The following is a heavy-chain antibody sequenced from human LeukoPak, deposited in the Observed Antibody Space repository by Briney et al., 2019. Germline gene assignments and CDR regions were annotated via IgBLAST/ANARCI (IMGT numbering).Heavy chain of an antibody. V-gene: IGHV1-2*02. Sequence: ASVKVSCKASGYTFTGYYMHWVRQAPGQGLEWMGWINPNSGGTNYAQKFQGRVTMTRDTSISTAYMELSSLRSEDTAVYYCAIGYGSGSYYGFDYWGQGTLVTVSS. J-gene: IGHJ4*02. D-gene: IGHD3-10*01. CDR2: INPNSGGT. CDR1: GYTFTGYY. CDR3: AIGYGSGSYYGFDY.